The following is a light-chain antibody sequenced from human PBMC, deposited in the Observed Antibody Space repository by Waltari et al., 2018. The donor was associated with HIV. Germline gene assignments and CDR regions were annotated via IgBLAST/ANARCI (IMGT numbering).Light chain of an antibody. CDR2: NVS. V-gene: IGLV2-14*03. J-gene: IGLJ2*01. Sequence: SALTQPASVSGSPGQSITIPCSGTSGDVGGYNFFSWYQKHPAKAPKLIFYNVSSLPSGVSIRFSGSRSANTASLTISGLQVEDEADYFCSSYTSSGPRYVLFGGGTRQTVL. CDR3: SSYTSSGPRYVL. CDR1: SGDVGGYNF.